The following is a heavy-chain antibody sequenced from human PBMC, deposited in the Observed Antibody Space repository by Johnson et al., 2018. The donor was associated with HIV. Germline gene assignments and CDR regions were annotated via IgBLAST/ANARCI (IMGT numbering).Heavy chain of an antibody. J-gene: IGHJ3*02. CDR3: ARDGWGSRGWDDAFDI. CDR2: IYSGGST. D-gene: IGHD5-24*01. V-gene: IGHV3-66*02. Sequence: MQLVESGGGLVQRGGSLRLSCAASGFTVSSNYMTWVRQAPGKGLEWVSVIYSGGSTYYADSVKGRFTISRDNSKNTLYLQMNSLRAEDTAVYYCARDGWGSRGWDDAFDIWGQGTMVTVSS. CDR1: GFTVSSNY.